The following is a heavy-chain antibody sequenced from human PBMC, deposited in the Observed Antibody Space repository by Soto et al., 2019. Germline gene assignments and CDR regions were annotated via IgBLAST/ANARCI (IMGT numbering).Heavy chain of an antibody. Sequence: ASVKVSCKASGYTFTSYAVHWVRQAPGQRLEWMGWINAGNANTKYSQKFQGRVTITRDTSASTAYMELSSLRSEDTAVYYCAGVDCYNWFDPWGKGILVTFSS. V-gene: IGHV1-3*01. CDR2: INAGNANT. D-gene: IGHD2-15*01. CDR1: GYTFTSYA. CDR3: AGVDCYNWFDP. J-gene: IGHJ5*02.